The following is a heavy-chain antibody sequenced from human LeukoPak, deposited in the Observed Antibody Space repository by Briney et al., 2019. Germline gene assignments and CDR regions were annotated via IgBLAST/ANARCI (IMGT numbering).Heavy chain of an antibody. Sequence: GGSLRLSCAASGFTFSSYSMNWVRQAPGKGLEWVSCISGGAGAIYYADSVKGRFTISRDNSKNSLFLQMDGLRAEDTAVYFCAREGDGYNSYFDYWGQGTLVTVSS. J-gene: IGHJ4*02. CDR3: AREGDGYNSYFDY. D-gene: IGHD5-24*01. CDR2: ISGGAGAI. CDR1: GFTFSSYS. V-gene: IGHV3-48*04.